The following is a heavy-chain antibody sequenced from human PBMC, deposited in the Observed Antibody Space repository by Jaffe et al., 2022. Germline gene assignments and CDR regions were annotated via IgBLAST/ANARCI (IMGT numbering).Heavy chain of an antibody. Sequence: QVQLQQWGAGLLKPSETLSLTCAVYGGSFSGYYWSWIRQPPGKGLEWIGEINHSGSTNYNPSLKSRVTISVDTSKNQFSLKLSSVTAADTAVYYCARAAFVRGYSGYGFYYYYYYMDVWGKGTTVTVSS. J-gene: IGHJ6*03. CDR1: GGSFSGYY. V-gene: IGHV4-34*01. D-gene: IGHD5-12*01. CDR2: INHSGST. CDR3: ARAAFVRGYSGYGFYYYYYYMDV.